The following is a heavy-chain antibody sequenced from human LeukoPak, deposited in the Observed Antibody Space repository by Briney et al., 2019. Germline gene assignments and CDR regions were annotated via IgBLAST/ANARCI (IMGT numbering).Heavy chain of an antibody. V-gene: IGHV4-59*01. CDR1: GGSISSYY. Sequence: SETLSLTCTVSGGSISSYYWSWIRQPPGKGLEWIGYIYYSGSTNYNPSLKSRVTISVDTSKNQFSLKLSSVTAADTAVYYCARERGDFRFVDIWGQGTMVIVSS. D-gene: IGHD3-16*01. J-gene: IGHJ3*02. CDR3: ARERGDFRFVDI. CDR2: IYYSGST.